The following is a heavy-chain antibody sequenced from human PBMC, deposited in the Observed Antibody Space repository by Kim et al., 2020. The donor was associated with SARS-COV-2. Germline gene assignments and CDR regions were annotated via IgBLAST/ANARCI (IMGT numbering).Heavy chain of an antibody. V-gene: IGHV3-43*02. CDR2: IGANGETI. J-gene: IGHJ4*02. CDR3: VRASGWLLRY. CDR1: GFTFDQSA. D-gene: IGHD2-15*01. Sequence: GGSLRLSCAASGFTFDQSAMHWVRQAPGKGLEWVSLIGANGETIYYADSVKGRFTISIDNNKNSLYLQMNSLRTEDTALYYCVRASGWLLRYWGQGTLVTVSS.